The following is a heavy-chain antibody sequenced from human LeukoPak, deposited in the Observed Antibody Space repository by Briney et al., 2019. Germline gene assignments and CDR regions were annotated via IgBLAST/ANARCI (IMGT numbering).Heavy chain of an antibody. D-gene: IGHD2-15*01. CDR1: GGSISSGSYY. V-gene: IGHV4-39*01. Sequence: SETLSLTCTVSGGSISSGSYYWGWIRQPPGKGLEWIGSIYYSGSTYYNPSLKSRVTISVDTSKNQFSLKLSSVTAADTAVYYCATEGYCSGGSCYSGFDYWGQGTLVTVSS. CDR3: ATEGYCSGGSCYSGFDY. CDR2: IYYSGST. J-gene: IGHJ4*02.